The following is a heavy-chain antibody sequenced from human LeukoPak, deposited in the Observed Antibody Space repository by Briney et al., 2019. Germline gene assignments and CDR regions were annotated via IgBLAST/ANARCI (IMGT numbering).Heavy chain of an antibody. CDR2: INPNSGGT. Sequence: ASVKVSCKASGYTFTGYYMHWVRQAPGQGLEWMGWINPNSGGTNYAQKFQGRVTMTRDTSISTACMELSRLRSDDTAVYYCARGRRDGYNRLDYWGQGTLVTVSS. V-gene: IGHV1-2*02. J-gene: IGHJ4*02. CDR1: GYTFTGYY. CDR3: ARGRRDGYNRLDY. D-gene: IGHD5-24*01.